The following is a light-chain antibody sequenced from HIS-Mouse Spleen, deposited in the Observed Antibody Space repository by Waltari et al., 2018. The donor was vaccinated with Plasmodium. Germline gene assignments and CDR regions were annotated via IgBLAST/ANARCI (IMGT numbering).Light chain of an antibody. CDR1: PSVSSSY. V-gene: IGKV3-20*01. Sequence: EIVLTQSPGTLSLSPGERATLSCRARPSVSSSYLAWYQQKPGQAPRLRILGASSRATGIPDRFSGSGSGTDFTLTISRLEPEDFAVYYCQQYGSSPITFGQGTRLEIK. J-gene: IGKJ5*01. CDR2: GAS. CDR3: QQYGSSPIT.